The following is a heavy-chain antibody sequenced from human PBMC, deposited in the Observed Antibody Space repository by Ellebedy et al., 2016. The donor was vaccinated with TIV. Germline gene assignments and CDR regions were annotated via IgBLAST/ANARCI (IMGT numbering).Heavy chain of an antibody. CDR2: IYLTGST. CDR3: ARAIIAPRPYYFDS. Sequence: SETLSLXXTVSGGSIISDDYYWTWIRQPPGKGLDWIGEIYLTGSTNYNPSLKSRVTMSIDKSKTQFSLKLTSVTAADTAVYYCARAIIAPRPYYFDSWGQGALVTVSS. D-gene: IGHD6-6*01. V-gene: IGHV4-39*07. J-gene: IGHJ4*02. CDR1: GGSIISDDYY.